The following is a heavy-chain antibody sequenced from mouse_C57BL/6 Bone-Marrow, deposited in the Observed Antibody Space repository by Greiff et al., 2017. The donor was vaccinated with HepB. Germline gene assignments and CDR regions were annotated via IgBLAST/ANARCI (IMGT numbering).Heavy chain of an antibody. D-gene: IGHD2-2*01. CDR2: ISSGGSYT. J-gene: IGHJ3*01. Sequence: EVKLVESGGDLVKPGGSLKLSCAASGFTFSSYGMSWVRQTPDKRLEWVATISSGGSYTYYPDSVKGRFTISRDNAKNTLYLQMSSLKSEDTAMYYCARQRYGDDGGAWFAYWGQGTLVTVSA. V-gene: IGHV5-6*01. CDR1: GFTFSSYG. CDR3: ARQRYGDDGGAWFAY.